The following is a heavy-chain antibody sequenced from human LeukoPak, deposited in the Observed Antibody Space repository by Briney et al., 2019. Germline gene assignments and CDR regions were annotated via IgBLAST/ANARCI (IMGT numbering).Heavy chain of an antibody. D-gene: IGHD3-3*01. CDR3: AREGGTWSGYYFHYYYYYMDV. V-gene: IGHV1-18*01. CDR1: GYTFTSYG. CDR2: ISAYNGNK. Sequence: ASVTVSFKASGYTFTSYGISWVRQAPGQGLEWMGWISAYNGNKNYAQKLQGRVTMTTDTSTSTAYMELRSLRSDDTAVYYCAREGGTWSGYYFHYYYYYMDVWGKGTTVTVSS. J-gene: IGHJ6*03.